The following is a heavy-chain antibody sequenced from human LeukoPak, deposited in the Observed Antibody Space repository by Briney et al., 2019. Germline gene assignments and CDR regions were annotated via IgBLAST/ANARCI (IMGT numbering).Heavy chain of an antibody. D-gene: IGHD6-19*01. J-gene: IGHJ5*02. CDR2: ISSSSGYI. V-gene: IGHV3-21*01. Sequence: PGGSLRLSCAASGFTFGLYTMNWVRQAPGQGLGWVSSISSSSGYIYYADSVKGRFTISRDNAENSLYLQMNSLRAEDTAIYFCAGEDYGSGWTGWFDPWGQGTLVTVSS. CDR1: GFTFGLYT. CDR3: AGEDYGSGWTGWFDP.